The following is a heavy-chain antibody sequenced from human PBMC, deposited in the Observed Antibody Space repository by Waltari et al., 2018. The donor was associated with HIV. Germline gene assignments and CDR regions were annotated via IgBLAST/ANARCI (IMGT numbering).Heavy chain of an antibody. CDR2: INEDGSHT. D-gene: IGHD3-10*01. CDR3: SRDLAGSQDY. Sequence: EVQLVESGGGLVQPGGSLRLSCAASGFTLRTYWMHWVRQIPGKGLVWVSRINEDGSHTSYADSVKDRFTISRDNAKNTLYLQMNSLRVDDTAVYYCSRDLAGSQDYWGQGTLVTVSA. V-gene: IGHV3-74*01. CDR1: GFTLRTYW. J-gene: IGHJ4*02.